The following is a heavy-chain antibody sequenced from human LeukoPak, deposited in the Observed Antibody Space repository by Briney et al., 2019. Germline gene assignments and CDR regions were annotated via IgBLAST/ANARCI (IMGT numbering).Heavy chain of an antibody. D-gene: IGHD3-10*02. Sequence: PSETLSLTCTVSGGSVSSSGYYWGWIRQPPGKGLEWIGTMYYSGSTYYNPSLESRVTISVDTSKNQFSLKLRSVAAADTAVYYCARQCSGPGDYMDVWDRGTTVTVSS. CDR1: GGSVSSSGYY. J-gene: IGHJ6*03. CDR2: MYYSGST. CDR3: ARQCSGPGDYMDV. V-gene: IGHV4-39*01.